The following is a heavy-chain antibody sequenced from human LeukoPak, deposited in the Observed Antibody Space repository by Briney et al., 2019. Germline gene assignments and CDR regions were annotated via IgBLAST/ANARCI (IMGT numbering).Heavy chain of an antibody. Sequence: GGSLRLSCAASGFTFDDYAMHWVRQAPGKGLEWVSGISWNSGSIGYAYSVKGRFTISRDNAKNSLYLQMNSLRAEDTALYYCAKGYLPLRQEGMDVWGQGTTVTVSS. J-gene: IGHJ6*02. CDR2: ISWNSGSI. D-gene: IGHD4-17*01. CDR3: AKGYLPLRQEGMDV. V-gene: IGHV3-9*01. CDR1: GFTFDDYA.